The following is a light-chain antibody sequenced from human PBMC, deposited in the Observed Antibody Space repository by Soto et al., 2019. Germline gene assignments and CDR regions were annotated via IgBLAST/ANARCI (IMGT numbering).Light chain of an antibody. J-gene: IGKJ2*01. CDR1: QTFGSTY. CDR2: GAS. Sequence: ESVLTQSQGTLSLSPGERVTLSCRASQTFGSTYLAWYQQRPGQSPRLLIYGASRRASGGPQRFRGSRSGTEFTLTISRMEHEDFAVYYCQQFGNSPLYTFGQGTKLEIK. CDR3: QQFGNSPLYT. V-gene: IGKV3-20*01.